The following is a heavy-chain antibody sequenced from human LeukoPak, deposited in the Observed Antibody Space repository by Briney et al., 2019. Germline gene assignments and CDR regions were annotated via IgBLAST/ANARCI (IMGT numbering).Heavy chain of an antibody. CDR3: ARVKTMIIVVSLFDY. V-gene: IGHV1-2*02. Sequence: GASVKVSCKASGYTFTGYYMHWVRQAPRQGLEWMGWINPNSGGTNYAQQFQGRLTMTRDTSISTAYMELSRLRSDDTAVYYCARVKTMIIVVSLFDYWGQGTLVTVSS. D-gene: IGHD3-22*01. CDR1: GYTFTGYY. CDR2: INPNSGGT. J-gene: IGHJ4*02.